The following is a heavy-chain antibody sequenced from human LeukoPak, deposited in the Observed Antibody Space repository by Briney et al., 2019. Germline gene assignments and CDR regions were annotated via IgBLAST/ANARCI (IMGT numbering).Heavy chain of an antibody. CDR3: ARGASGSGTYSDLFH. J-gene: IGHJ4*02. D-gene: IGHD3-10*01. CDR2: ISDSGYTR. Sequence: PGGSLRLSCAASGFTFSSYAMSWVRQAPGKGLEWISYISDSGYTRFYADSVKGRFTISRDNAKNSLHLQMNSLTAEDTAVCYCARGASGSGTYSDLFHWGQGTLVTVSS. CDR1: GFTFSSYA. V-gene: IGHV3-48*03.